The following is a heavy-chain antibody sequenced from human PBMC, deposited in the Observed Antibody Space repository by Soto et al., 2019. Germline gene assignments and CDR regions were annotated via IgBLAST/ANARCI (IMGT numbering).Heavy chain of an antibody. CDR1: GGSISSSNW. D-gene: IGHD3-22*01. V-gene: IGHV4-4*02. J-gene: IGHJ4*02. Sequence: SETLSLTCAVSGGSISSSNWWSWVRQPPGKGLEWIGEIYHSGSTNYNPSLKSRVTISVDKSKNQFSLKLSSVTAADTAVYYCARGLRGDYDSSGYYPGINYYFDYWGQGTLVTVSS. CDR2: IYHSGST. CDR3: ARGLRGDYDSSGYYPGINYYFDY.